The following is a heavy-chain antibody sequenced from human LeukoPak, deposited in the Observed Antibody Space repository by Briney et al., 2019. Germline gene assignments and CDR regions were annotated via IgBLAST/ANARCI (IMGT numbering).Heavy chain of an antibody. CDR2: IWYDGNNK. CDR3: ARDRYSSRLEYFEY. J-gene: IGHJ4*02. D-gene: IGHD6-13*01. CDR1: GFTFSSYX. V-gene: IGHV3-33*01. Sequence: GRSLRLSRVASGFTFSSYXXHWVRQVPGKGLEXVAVIWYDGNNKYYADSVKGRFTISRDNSKNTLYLQMNSLRAEDTAVYYCARDRYSSRLEYFEYWGQGTLVTVSS.